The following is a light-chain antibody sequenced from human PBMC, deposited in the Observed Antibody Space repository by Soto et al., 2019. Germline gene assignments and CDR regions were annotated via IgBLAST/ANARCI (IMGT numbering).Light chain of an antibody. CDR3: QQYYDWSPWT. J-gene: IGKJ1*01. Sequence: EIVMTQSPASLSVSPGERATLSCRASQNINNNLAWYQHKPGQAPRVVIYGASARATGIAARFSGSGSGTQFTLTISSLQSEDFAVYYCQQYYDWSPWTFGQGTKVEV. CDR2: GAS. V-gene: IGKV3-15*01. CDR1: QNINNN.